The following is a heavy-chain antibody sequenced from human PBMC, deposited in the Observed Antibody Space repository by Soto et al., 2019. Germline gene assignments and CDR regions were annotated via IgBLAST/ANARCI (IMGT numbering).Heavy chain of an antibody. Sequence: QVQLVQSGAEVKKPGSSVKVSCKASGGTFSSYAISWVRQAPGQGLEWMGGIIPNSDTTNYAQKFEGRVTIIADESTSTAYMELSSLRSEDTAVYYCARSQGSSTSLEIYYYYYYGMDVWGQGTTVTFSS. J-gene: IGHJ6*02. CDR1: GGTFSSYA. CDR3: ARSQGSSTSLEIYYYYYYGMDV. V-gene: IGHV1-69*01. D-gene: IGHD2-2*01. CDR2: IIPNSDTT.